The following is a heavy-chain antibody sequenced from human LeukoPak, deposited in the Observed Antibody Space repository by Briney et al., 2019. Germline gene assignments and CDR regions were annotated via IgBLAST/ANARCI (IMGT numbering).Heavy chain of an antibody. V-gene: IGHV3-23*01. CDR1: GFTFSSYA. Sequence: GGSLRLSCAASGFTFSSYAMSWVRQAPGKGLEWVSAISGSGGSTYYADSVKGRFTISRDNSKNTLYLQMNSLRAEDTAVYYCAKDVKEQWLVEYFQHWGQGTLVTVSS. CDR2: ISGSGGST. J-gene: IGHJ1*01. CDR3: AKDVKEQWLVEYFQH. D-gene: IGHD6-19*01.